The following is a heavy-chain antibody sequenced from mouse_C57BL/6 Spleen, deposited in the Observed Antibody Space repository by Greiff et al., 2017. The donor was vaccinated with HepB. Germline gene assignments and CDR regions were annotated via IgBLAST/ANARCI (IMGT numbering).Heavy chain of an antibody. CDR1: GYTFTSYG. Sequence: QVQLQESGAELARPGASVKLSCKASGYTFTSYGISWVKQRTGQGLEWIGEIYPRSGNTYYNEKFKGKATLTADKSSSTAYMELRSLTSEDSAVYFCARGTGTRYYAMDYWGQGTSVTVSS. V-gene: IGHV1-81*01. D-gene: IGHD4-1*01. CDR2: IYPRSGNT. CDR3: ARGTGTRYYAMDY. J-gene: IGHJ4*01.